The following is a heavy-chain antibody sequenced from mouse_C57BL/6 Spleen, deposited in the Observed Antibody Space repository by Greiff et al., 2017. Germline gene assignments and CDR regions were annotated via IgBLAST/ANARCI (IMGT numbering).Heavy chain of an antibody. D-gene: IGHD3-2*02. CDR3: ARGGSGYVRYYAMDY. CDR2: IDPSDSYT. V-gene: IGHV1-50*01. J-gene: IGHJ4*01. CDR1: GYTFTSYW. Sequence: QVHVKQSGAELVKPGASVKLSCKASGYTFTSYWMQWVKQRPGQGLEWIGEIDPSDSYTNYNQKFKGKATLTVDTSSSTAYMQLSSLTSEDSAVYYCARGGSGYVRYYAMDYWGQGTSVTVSS.